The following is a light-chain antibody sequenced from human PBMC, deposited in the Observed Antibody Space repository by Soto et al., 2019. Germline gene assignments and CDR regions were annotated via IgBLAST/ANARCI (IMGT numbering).Light chain of an antibody. CDR1: QGIRNA. J-gene: IGKJ1*01. CDR2: AAS. CDR3: LQHNSYPWT. V-gene: IGKV1-17*01. Sequence: DIQMTTSPSSLSASVGDRVTITCRASQGIRNALGWYQQRQGKAPKRLIYAASSLQIGVPSRFSGSGSGTEFTLTSSSLQPEDFATYYCLQHNSYPWTFGQGNKVEIK.